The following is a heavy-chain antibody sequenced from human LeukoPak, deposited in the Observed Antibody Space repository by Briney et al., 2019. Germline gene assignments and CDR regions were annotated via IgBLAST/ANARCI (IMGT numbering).Heavy chain of an antibody. CDR3: ARERDGR. CDR2: INHSGST. V-gene: IGHV4-34*01. D-gene: IGHD5-24*01. Sequence: PSETLSLTCAVYGGSFSGYYWSWIRQPPGKGLEWIGEINHSGSTNYNPSHKSRVTISVDTSKNQFSLKLSSVTAADTAVYYCARERDGRWGQGTLVTVSS. J-gene: IGHJ4*02. CDR1: GGSFSGYY.